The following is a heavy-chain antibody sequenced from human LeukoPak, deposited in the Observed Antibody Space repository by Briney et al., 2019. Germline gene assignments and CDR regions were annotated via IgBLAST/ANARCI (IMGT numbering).Heavy chain of an antibody. CDR1: GGSISSYY. CDR3: ARDLPYYDILTGYFGGYNWFDP. V-gene: IGHV4-4*07. Sequence: SETLSLTCTVSGGSISSYYWSWIRQPAGKGLEWIGRIYTSGSTNYNPALKSRVTMSVDTSKNQFSLKLSSVTAADTAVYYCARDLPYYDILTGYFGGYNWFDPWGQGTPVTVYS. D-gene: IGHD3-9*01. J-gene: IGHJ5*02. CDR2: IYTSGST.